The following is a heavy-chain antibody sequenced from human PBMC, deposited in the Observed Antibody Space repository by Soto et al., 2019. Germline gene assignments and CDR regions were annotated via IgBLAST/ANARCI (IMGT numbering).Heavy chain of an antibody. Sequence: SVKVSCKASGGTFSSYAISWVRQAPGQGLEWMGGIIPIFGTANYAQKFQGRVTITADESTSTAYMELSSLRSEDTAVYYCARDMRGELPPYYYYYGMDLWGQGTTVTVS. CDR1: GGTFSSYA. CDR2: IIPIFGTA. V-gene: IGHV1-69*13. D-gene: IGHD1-26*01. CDR3: ARDMRGELPPYYYYYGMDL. J-gene: IGHJ6*02.